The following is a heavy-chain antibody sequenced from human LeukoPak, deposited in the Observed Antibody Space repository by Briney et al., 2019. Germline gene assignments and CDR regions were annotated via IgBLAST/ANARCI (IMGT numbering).Heavy chain of an antibody. Sequence: GGSLRLSCAASGFTFDDYAMHWVRQAPGKGLEWVSGISWNSGSIGYADSVKGRFTISRDNAKNSLYLQMNSLRAEDTALYYWAKDGAIAVAGSGGGYFDYWGQGTLVTVSS. CDR3: AKDGAIAVAGSGGGYFDY. J-gene: IGHJ4*02. D-gene: IGHD6-19*01. V-gene: IGHV3-9*01. CDR1: GFTFDDYA. CDR2: ISWNSGSI.